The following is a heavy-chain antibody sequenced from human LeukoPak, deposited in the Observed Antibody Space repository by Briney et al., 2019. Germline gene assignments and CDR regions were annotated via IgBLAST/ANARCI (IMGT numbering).Heavy chain of an antibody. V-gene: IGHV4-39*01. J-gene: IGHJ4*02. D-gene: IGHD6-13*01. CDR2: IYYSGST. Sequence: SETLSLTCTVSGGSISSSSYYWGWIRQPPGKGLEWIGSIYYSGSTYYNPSLKSRVTISVDTSKNQFSLKLSSVTAADTAVYYCARGTHAIAAAGPFDYWGQGTLVTVSS. CDR3: ARGTHAIAAAGPFDY. CDR1: GGSISSSSYY.